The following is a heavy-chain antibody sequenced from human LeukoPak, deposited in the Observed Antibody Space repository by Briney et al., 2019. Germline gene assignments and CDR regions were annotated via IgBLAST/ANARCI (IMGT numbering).Heavy chain of an antibody. CDR3: AVYSRYGKEMFDY. D-gene: IGHD3-22*01. CDR2: IYPGDSDT. CDR1: GYSFASYW. J-gene: IGHJ4*02. Sequence: GESLKISCKGSGYSFASYWIGWVRQMPGKGLEWMGIIYPGDSDTRYTPSFQGQVTISADKSISTAYLQWSSLKASDTAMYYCAVYSRYGKEMFDYWGQETLVTVSS. V-gene: IGHV5-51*01.